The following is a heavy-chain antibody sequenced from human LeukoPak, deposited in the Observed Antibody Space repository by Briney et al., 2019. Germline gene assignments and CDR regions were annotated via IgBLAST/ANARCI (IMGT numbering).Heavy chain of an antibody. Sequence: PGGSLRLSCAASGFTVSSYAMRWVRQAPGKGLEWVAFISYDGSNKYYADSVNGRFTISRDNSKNTLYLQMNSLRAEDTAVYYCARDLHYGSGSYYDAFDIWGQGTMVTVSS. CDR2: ISYDGSNK. D-gene: IGHD3-10*01. V-gene: IGHV3-30*04. CDR1: GFTVSSYA. J-gene: IGHJ3*02. CDR3: ARDLHYGSGSYYDAFDI.